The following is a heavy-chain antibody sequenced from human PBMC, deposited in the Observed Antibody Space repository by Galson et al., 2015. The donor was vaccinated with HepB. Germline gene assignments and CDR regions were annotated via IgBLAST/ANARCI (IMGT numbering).Heavy chain of an antibody. CDR2: IGTAGDT. D-gene: IGHD2-21*02. CDR1: GFAFSCYD. J-gene: IGHJ4*02. CDR3: ASGTAMKSFDY. V-gene: IGHV3-13*04. Sequence: SLRLSCAASGFAFSCYDMHWVRQATGKGLESVPAIGTAGDTYYPGSVKGRFTIYRENAKNSLYLQMNSLIAGDTAVYYCASGTAMKSFDYWGQGTLVTVSS.